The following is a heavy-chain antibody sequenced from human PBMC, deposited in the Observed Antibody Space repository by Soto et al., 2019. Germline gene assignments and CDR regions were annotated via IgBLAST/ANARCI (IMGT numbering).Heavy chain of an antibody. CDR1: GYSFTSYW. CDR3: ARADNRPSFDYYYMDV. Sequence: PGESLKISCKGSGYSFTSYWTGWVRQMPGKGLEWMGIIYPGDSDTRYSPSFQGQVTISADKSISTAYLQWSSLKASDTAMYYCARADNRPSFDYYYMDVWGKGTTVTVSS. J-gene: IGHJ6*03. V-gene: IGHV5-51*01. CDR2: IYPGDSDT.